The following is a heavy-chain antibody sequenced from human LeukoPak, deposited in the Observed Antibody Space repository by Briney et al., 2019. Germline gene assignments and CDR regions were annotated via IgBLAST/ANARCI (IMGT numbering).Heavy chain of an antibody. CDR1: GFTFSSNA. Sequence: GVLSPSCAASGFTFSSNAMNWVRRDPGKGLEWVSDISSSGSTIYYADSVKVRFTISRDNANHSLYLQMNSLRAEDAAVYYCARDGGYNILTGYYYYYGMDVWGKRTTVTVSS. CDR2: ISSSGSTI. V-gene: IGHV3-48*03. D-gene: IGHD3-9*01. CDR3: ARDGGYNILTGYYYYYGMDV. J-gene: IGHJ6*04.